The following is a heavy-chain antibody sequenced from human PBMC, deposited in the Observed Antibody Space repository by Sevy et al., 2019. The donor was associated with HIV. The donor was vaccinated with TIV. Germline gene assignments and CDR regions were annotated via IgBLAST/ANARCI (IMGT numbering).Heavy chain of an antibody. D-gene: IGHD2-8*02. V-gene: IGHV3-15*01. J-gene: IGHJ6*02. Sequence: GGSLRLSCVASGFTFSYAWMSWVRQAPGKGLEWVGRIMSKSDGGTTDYAAPVKGRFTISRDDSKKTLYLQMNSLKIEDTAIYYCTTDPIIVLLVTDGMDVWGQGTTVTVSS. CDR2: IMSKSDGGTT. CDR3: TTDPIIVLLVTDGMDV. CDR1: GFTFSYAW.